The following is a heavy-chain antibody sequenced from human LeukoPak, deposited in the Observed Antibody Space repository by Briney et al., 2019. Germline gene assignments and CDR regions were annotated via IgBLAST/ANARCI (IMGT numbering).Heavy chain of an antibody. CDR1: GGSTSSGDYY. J-gene: IGHJ3*02. Sequence: SETLSLTCTVSGGSTSSGDYYWSWIRQPPGKGLEWIGEINHSGSTNYNPSLKSRVTISVDTSKNQFSLKLSSVTAADTAVYYCARVPYLYDFWSGYFRSCAFDIWGQGTMVTVSS. CDR3: ARVPYLYDFWSGYFRSCAFDI. CDR2: INHSGST. V-gene: IGHV4-39*07. D-gene: IGHD3-3*01.